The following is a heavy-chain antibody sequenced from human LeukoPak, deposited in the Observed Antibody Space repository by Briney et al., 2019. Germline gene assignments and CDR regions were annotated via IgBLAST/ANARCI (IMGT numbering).Heavy chain of an antibody. Sequence: QPAGSLRLSCAASGFTFSSYEMNWVRQAPGKGLEWVSYISSSGSTIYYADSVRGRFTISRDNAKNSLYLQMNSLRAEDTAVYYCARMHGEIDYWGQGTLVTVSS. CDR3: ARMHGEIDY. J-gene: IGHJ4*02. CDR2: ISSSGSTI. V-gene: IGHV3-48*03. CDR1: GFTFSSYE. D-gene: IGHD3-10*01.